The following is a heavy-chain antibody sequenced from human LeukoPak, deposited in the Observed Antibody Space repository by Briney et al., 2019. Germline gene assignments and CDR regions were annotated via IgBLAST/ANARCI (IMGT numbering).Heavy chain of an antibody. Sequence: GGSLRLSCAASGFTLSSYAMHWVRQAPGKGLEWVAVISYDGSNKYYADSVKGRFTISRDNSKNTLYLQMNSLRAEDTAVYYCARGGARAAGTVDYWGQGTLVTVSS. CDR3: ARGGARAAGTVDY. D-gene: IGHD6-13*01. CDR2: ISYDGSNK. V-gene: IGHV3-30-3*01. CDR1: GFTLSSYA. J-gene: IGHJ4*02.